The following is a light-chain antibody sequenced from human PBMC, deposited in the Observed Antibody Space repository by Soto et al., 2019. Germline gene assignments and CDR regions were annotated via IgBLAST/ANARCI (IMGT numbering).Light chain of an antibody. V-gene: IGKV1-39*01. Sequence: DIQMNQSPSSLSASVGDRVTITCRASQSISSYLIWYQHKPGEAPKLLIYGASSLYSGVPSRFSGSGSGTEFTLTINSLQPEDFATYYCQQSYSNPLTFGGVTKDEIK. CDR2: GAS. CDR3: QQSYSNPLT. J-gene: IGKJ4*01. CDR1: QSISSY.